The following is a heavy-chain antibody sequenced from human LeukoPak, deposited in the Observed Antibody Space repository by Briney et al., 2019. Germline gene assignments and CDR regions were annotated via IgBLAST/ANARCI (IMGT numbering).Heavy chain of an antibody. J-gene: IGHJ5*02. CDR3: ATNGGGVCSSTSCFLDP. Sequence: ASVKVSCKVSGYTFTDCYMHWVQQAPGKGLEWMGLVDPEDGETIYAEKFQGRVTITADTSTDTAYMELSSLRSEDTAVYYCATNGGGVCSSTSCFLDPWGQGTLVTISS. D-gene: IGHD2-2*01. CDR1: GYTFTDCY. CDR2: VDPEDGET. V-gene: IGHV1-69-2*01.